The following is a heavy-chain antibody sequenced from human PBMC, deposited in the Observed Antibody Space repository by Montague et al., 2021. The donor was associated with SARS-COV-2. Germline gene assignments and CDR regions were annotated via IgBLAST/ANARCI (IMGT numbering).Heavy chain of an antibody. Sequence: SETLSLTCTVSGGSISSSRYYWGWIRQPPGRGLEWIGRIYSSGXTXYXXXXKXRVTISVDTSKNQFSLKLSSVTAADTAVYYCAGSPPGIAAAGTVAALDFWGQGTMVTVSS. CDR3: AGSPPGIAAAGTVAALDF. V-gene: IGHV4-39*01. J-gene: IGHJ3*01. D-gene: IGHD6-13*01. CDR2: IYSSGXT. CDR1: GGSISSSRYY.